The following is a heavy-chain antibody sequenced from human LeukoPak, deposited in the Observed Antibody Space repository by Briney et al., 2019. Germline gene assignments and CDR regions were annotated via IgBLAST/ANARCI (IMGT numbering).Heavy chain of an antibody. J-gene: IGHJ5*02. V-gene: IGHV5-51*01. CDR1: GYSFTSYW. Sequence: GESLKISCKGSGYSFTSYWIGWVRQMPGKGLEWMGIIYPGDSDTRYSPSFQGQVTISADKSISIAYLQWSSLKASDTAMYYCARQAGYCSSTSCQNWFDPWGQGTLVTVSS. CDR3: ARQAGYCSSTSCQNWFDP. D-gene: IGHD2-2*01. CDR2: IYPGDSDT.